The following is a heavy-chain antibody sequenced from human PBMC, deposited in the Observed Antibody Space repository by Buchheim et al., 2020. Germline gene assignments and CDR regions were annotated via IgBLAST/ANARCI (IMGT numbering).Heavy chain of an antibody. V-gene: IGHV3-20*04. CDR2: INWNGGST. J-gene: IGHJ6*03. Sequence: EVQLVESGGGVVRPGGSLRLSCAASGFTFDDYGMSWVRQAPGKGLEWVSGINWNGGSTGYADSVKGRFTISRDSAKNSLYLQMNSLRAEDTALYYCAREGYCSSTSCYKGVLDYYYYMDVWGKGTT. D-gene: IGHD2-2*02. CDR3: AREGYCSSTSCYKGVLDYYYYMDV. CDR1: GFTFDDYG.